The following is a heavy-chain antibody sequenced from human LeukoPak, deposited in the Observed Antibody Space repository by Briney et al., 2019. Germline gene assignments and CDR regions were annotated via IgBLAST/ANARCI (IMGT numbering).Heavy chain of an antibody. V-gene: IGHV3-53*01. J-gene: IGHJ6*02. CDR3: ARDPGIRNGMDV. Sequence: GGSLRLSCAASGFTFNNNYMTWVCQAPGKGLEWVSVIYSGGTTYYADSVKGRFTISRDNSKNTLYLQMNSLRVGDTAVYYCARDPGIRNGMDVWGQGTTVTVSS. CDR2: IYSGGTT. D-gene: IGHD2/OR15-2a*01. CDR1: GFTFNNNY.